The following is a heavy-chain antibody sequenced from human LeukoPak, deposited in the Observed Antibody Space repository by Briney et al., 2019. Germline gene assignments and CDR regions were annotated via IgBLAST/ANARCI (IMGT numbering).Heavy chain of an antibody. Sequence: SETLSLTCAVYGGSFSGYYWSWIRQPPGKGLEWIGEINHSGSTNYNPSLKSRVTISVDTSKNQFSLKLSSVTAADTAVYYCATQPPGASGIYYSYIDVWGKGTTVTISS. CDR3: ATQPPGASGIYYSYIDV. CDR2: INHSGST. V-gene: IGHV4-34*01. J-gene: IGHJ6*03. CDR1: GGSFSGYY. D-gene: IGHD1-14*01.